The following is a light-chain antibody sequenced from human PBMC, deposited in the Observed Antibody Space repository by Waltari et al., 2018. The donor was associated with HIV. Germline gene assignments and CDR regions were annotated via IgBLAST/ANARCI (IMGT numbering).Light chain of an antibody. V-gene: IGLV2-11*01. CDR3: CSFTQSHTAV. CDR2: DVY. J-gene: IGLJ2*01. Sequence: QSALTQPPSVSGSPGQSVTISCPWTNSDGGAYNYVGWYQQYPGKAPKLLIYDVYKRPSGVPDRFSGSKSGNTASLTISGLQAEDEADYHCCSFTQSHTAVFGGGTKLTVL. CDR1: NSDGGAYNY.